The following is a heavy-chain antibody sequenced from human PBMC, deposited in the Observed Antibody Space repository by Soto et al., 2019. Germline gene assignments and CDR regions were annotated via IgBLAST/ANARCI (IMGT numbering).Heavy chain of an antibody. D-gene: IGHD6-13*01. V-gene: IGHV4-39*01. CDR2: IFYSGST. CDR1: SDSISRSNYY. Sequence: QLQLQESGPGLVKPSEILSLTCTVSSDSISRSNYYWSWIRQPPGKGLEWLGNIFYSGSTYYPPSLKSRVTISVDTSKNQFSLKLSSVTAADAAIYYCARHVGQQLRYYYYGLDVWGQGAAVTVSS. CDR3: ARHVGQQLRYYYYGLDV. J-gene: IGHJ6*02.